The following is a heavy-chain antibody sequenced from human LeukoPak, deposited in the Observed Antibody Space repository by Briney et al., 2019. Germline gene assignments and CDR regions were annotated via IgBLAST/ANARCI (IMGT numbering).Heavy chain of an antibody. CDR2: IKQDGSEK. Sequence: HTGGSLRLSCAASGFTFSSYWMSWVRQAPGKGLEWVANIKQDGSEKYYVDSVKGRFTISRDNAKNSLYLQMNSLRVEDTAVYYCAKDQRYYSDDDAFDIWGQGTMVTVSS. D-gene: IGHD4-17*01. J-gene: IGHJ3*02. V-gene: IGHV3-7*03. CDR3: AKDQRYYSDDDAFDI. CDR1: GFTFSSYW.